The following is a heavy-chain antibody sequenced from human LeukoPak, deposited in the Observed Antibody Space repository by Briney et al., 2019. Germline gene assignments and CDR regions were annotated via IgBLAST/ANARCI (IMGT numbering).Heavy chain of an antibody. V-gene: IGHV1-2*05. J-gene: IGHJ6*03. Sequence: SVKVSCKASGYTFTGYYMHCVPQAPRQGLEWMGRINPNSGGTNYAQKLPGRVTMTRDTSIRTAYMDLSRLRSDDTGVYYCARGLKFVYGSGLPGYPLHMDVWGKGTTVTVSS. CDR1: GYTFTGYY. D-gene: IGHD3-10*01. CDR2: INPNSGGT. CDR3: ARGLKFVYGSGLPGYPLHMDV.